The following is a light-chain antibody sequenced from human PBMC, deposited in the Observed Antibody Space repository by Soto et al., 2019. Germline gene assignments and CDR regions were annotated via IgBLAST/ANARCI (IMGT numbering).Light chain of an antibody. CDR3: SSYTTGSTLGV. CDR1: SSDVGGYNY. CDR2: EVS. Sequence: QSALTQPASVSGSPGQSITISCTGTSSDVGGYNYVSWYQQHPGKAPKLVIYEVSIRPSGISNRFSGSKSGNTASLTISGLQAEDEADYYCSSYTTGSTLGVFGGGTKLTVL. V-gene: IGLV2-14*01. J-gene: IGLJ3*02.